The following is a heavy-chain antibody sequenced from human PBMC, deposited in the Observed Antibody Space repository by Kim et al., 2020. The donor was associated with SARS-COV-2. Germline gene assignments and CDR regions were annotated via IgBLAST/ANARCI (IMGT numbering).Heavy chain of an antibody. V-gene: IGHV1-58*01. J-gene: IGHJ5*02. D-gene: IGHD3-22*01. CDR2: IVVGSGNT. Sequence: SVKVSCKASGFTFTSSAVQWVRQARGQRLEWIGWIVVGSGNTNYAQKFQERVTITRDMSTSTAYMELSSLRSEYTAGYYCAADHGYYDSSGYYYPNWFDPWGEGTLVT. CDR3: AADHGYYDSSGYYYPNWFDP. CDR1: GFTFTSSA.